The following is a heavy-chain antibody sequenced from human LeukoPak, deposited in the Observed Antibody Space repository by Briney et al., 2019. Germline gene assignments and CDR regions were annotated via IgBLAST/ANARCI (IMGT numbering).Heavy chain of an antibody. V-gene: IGHV3-66*04. CDR2: IYSGGST. CDR3: ARRPCGGDCHLAYYFDY. J-gene: IGHJ4*02. CDR1: GFTVSSNY. D-gene: IGHD2-21*02. Sequence: PGGSLRLSCAASGFTVSSNYMSWVRQAPGKGLEWVSVIYSGGSTYYADSVKGRFTISRDNSKNTLYLQMNSLRAEDTAVYYCARRPCGGDCHLAYYFDYWGQGTLVTVSS.